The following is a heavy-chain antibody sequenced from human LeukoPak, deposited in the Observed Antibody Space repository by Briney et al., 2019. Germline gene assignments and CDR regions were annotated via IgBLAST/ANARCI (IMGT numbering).Heavy chain of an antibody. Sequence: GASVKVSCKASGYTFIDHYIHWVRQAPGQGIEWMGWINPNNGGTNSAQKFQGRVTMTRDTSSSTAYMELSRLRSDDTAVYYCAGGISTRHFYYGMDVWGQGTTVTVSS. CDR3: AGGISTRHFYYGMDV. J-gene: IGHJ6*02. CDR2: INPNNGGT. CDR1: GYTFIDHY. V-gene: IGHV1-2*02.